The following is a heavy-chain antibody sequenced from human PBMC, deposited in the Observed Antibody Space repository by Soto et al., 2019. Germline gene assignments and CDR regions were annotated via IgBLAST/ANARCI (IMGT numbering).Heavy chain of an antibody. CDR3: ARGSCSGGSCYRSYWFDP. V-gene: IGHV1-2*04. D-gene: IGHD2-15*01. CDR1: GYTFTGYY. J-gene: IGHJ5*02. CDR2: INPNSGGT. Sequence: GASVKVSCKASGYTFTGYYMHWVRQAPGQGLEWMGWINPNSGGTNYAQKFQGWVTMTRDTPISTAYMELSRLRSDDTAVYYCARGSCSGGSCYRSYWFDPWGQGTLVTVSS.